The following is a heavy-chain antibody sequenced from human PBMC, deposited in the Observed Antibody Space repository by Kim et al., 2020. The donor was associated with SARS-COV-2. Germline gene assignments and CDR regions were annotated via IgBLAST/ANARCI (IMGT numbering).Heavy chain of an antibody. Sequence: VKGRFTIYRDNSKNTLYLQMNSLRAEDTAVYYCAKDLVYSSSWPNDAFDIWGQGTMVTVSS. V-gene: IGHV3-30*02. J-gene: IGHJ3*02. CDR3: AKDLVYSSSWPNDAFDI. D-gene: IGHD6-13*01.